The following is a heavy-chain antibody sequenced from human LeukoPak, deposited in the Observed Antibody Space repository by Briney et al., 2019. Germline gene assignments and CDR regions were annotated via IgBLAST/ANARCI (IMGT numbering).Heavy chain of an antibody. CDR2: ISGSGGST. J-gene: IGHJ4*02. D-gene: IGHD3-3*01. CDR1: GFTFSSYA. CDR3: AKDNPMIGYYDLWSGYYTAYFDY. Sequence: GGSLRLSCAASGFTFSSYAMAWVRQAPGKGLEWVSAISGSGGSTYYADSVKGRFTISRDNSKNTLYLQMNSLRAEDTAVYYCAKDNPMIGYYDLWSGYYTAYFDYWGQGTLVTVSS. V-gene: IGHV3-23*01.